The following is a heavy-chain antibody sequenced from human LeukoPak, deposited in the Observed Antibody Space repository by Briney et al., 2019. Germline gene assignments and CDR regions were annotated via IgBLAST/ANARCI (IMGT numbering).Heavy chain of an antibody. CDR1: GFTFSSYG. CDR2: IRYDGSNK. Sequence: GGSLRLSCAASGFTFSSYGMHWVRQAPGKGLEWVAFIRYDGSNKYYADSVKGRFTISRDNSKNTLYLQMNSLRAEDTAVYYCAKGGPYSSGRDYFDYWGQGTLVTVSS. D-gene: IGHD6-19*01. CDR3: AKGGPYSSGRDYFDY. V-gene: IGHV3-30*02. J-gene: IGHJ4*02.